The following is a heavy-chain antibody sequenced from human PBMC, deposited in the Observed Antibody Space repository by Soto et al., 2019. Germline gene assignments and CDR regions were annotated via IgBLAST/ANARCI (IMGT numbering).Heavy chain of an antibody. CDR3: ARDIQSVGPRANDAFDV. Sequence: QVQLVQSGAELKKPGASVNISCTASGFTFSDNLINWVRQVPGQGLEWMGWLNPDTGNTSYSETFQGRVTISRHPSPSIAYLELSALENEDTALYFCARDIQSVGPRANDAFDVWGKGTMITVSS. CDR1: GFTFSDNL. CDR2: LNPDTGNT. D-gene: IGHD5-18*01. J-gene: IGHJ3*01. V-gene: IGHV1-3*01.